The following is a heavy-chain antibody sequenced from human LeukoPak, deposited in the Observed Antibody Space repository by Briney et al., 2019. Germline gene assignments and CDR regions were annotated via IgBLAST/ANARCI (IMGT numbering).Heavy chain of an antibody. J-gene: IGHJ3*02. CDR1: GFTFSSYS. V-gene: IGHV3-21*01. CDR2: ISSSSSYI. CDR3: ARLYEVTGILYYNIAGAFDI. D-gene: IGHD2-8*01. Sequence: PGRSLRLSCAASGFTFSSYSMNWVRQAPGKGLEWVSSISSSSSYIYYADSVKGRFTISRDNAKNSLYLQMNSLRAEDTAVYYCARLYEVTGILYYNIAGAFDIWGQGTMVTVSS.